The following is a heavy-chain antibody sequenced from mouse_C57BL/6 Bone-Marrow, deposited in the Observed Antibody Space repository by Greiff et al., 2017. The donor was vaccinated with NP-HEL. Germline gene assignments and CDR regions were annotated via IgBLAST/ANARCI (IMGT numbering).Heavy chain of an antibody. V-gene: IGHV1-69*01. Sequence: QVQLQQPGAELVMPGASVKLSCKASGYTFTSYWMHWVKQRPGQGLEWIGEIDPSDSYTNYNQKFKGKSTLTVDKSSSTAYMQLSSLTSEDSAVYYCAREEVTTVVATNFDYWGQGTTLTVSS. D-gene: IGHD1-1*01. CDR3: AREEVTTVVATNFDY. CDR2: IDPSDSYT. J-gene: IGHJ2*01. CDR1: GYTFTSYW.